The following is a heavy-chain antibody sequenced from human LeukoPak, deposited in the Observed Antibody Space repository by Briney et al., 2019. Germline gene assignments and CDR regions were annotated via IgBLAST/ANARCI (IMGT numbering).Heavy chain of an antibody. CDR3: AHRRLGLYGFDY. V-gene: IGHV2-5*02. Sequence: SGPTLVKPTQTLTLTCTFSGFSLSSRGVGASWIRQPPGKALEWLALIYWDDDERYSPSLKSRLTITKDTSKNQVILTMTNMDPVDTATYYCAHRRLGLYGFDYWGQGTLVTVSS. J-gene: IGHJ4*02. D-gene: IGHD2/OR15-2a*01. CDR1: GFSLSSRGVG. CDR2: IYWDDDE.